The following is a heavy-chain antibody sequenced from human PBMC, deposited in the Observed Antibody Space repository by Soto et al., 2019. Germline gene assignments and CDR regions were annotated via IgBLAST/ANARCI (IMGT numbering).Heavy chain of an antibody. CDR2: MNPNADNT. D-gene: IGHD6-19*01. CDR3: ARVSGWYGVDSFDI. CDR1: GYTFTNYD. V-gene: IGHV1-8*01. Sequence: ASVKVSCKASGYTFTNYDIHWLRECTGQRLEWMGWMNPNADNTGYSEKLQGRVTMTRNTATSTAYMELSSLTSEDTAVYYCARVSGWYGVDSFDIWGQGTLVTVSS. J-gene: IGHJ3*02.